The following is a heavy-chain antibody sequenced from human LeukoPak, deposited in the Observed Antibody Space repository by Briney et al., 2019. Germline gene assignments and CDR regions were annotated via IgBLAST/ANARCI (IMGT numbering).Heavy chain of an antibody. D-gene: IGHD3-10*01. Sequence: SETLSLTCTVSAGSISMYYWSWIRQPPGKGLEYIGYIYYSGITNYNPSLKSRVTISLDTSKNQFSLKLTSVTAADTALYYCARLSYVAGVTGSFHLDYWGQGTLVTVSS. CDR2: IYYSGIT. CDR3: ARLSYVAGVTGSFHLDY. J-gene: IGHJ4*02. V-gene: IGHV4-59*01. CDR1: AGSISMYY.